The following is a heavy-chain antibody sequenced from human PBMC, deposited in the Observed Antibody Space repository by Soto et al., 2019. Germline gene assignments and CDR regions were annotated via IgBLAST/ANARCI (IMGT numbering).Heavy chain of an antibody. D-gene: IGHD5-12*01. Sequence: QVQLVQSGAEVKKPGSSVKVSCKASGGTFSSYAISWVRQAHGQGLEWMGVIIPIFGTANYAKKFQGRVTITADESTSTAYMELISLRSEDTEVYYCGTKGDGYNYIGLDDFDIGGQGTIVTVS. V-gene: IGHV1-69*01. J-gene: IGHJ3*02. CDR1: GGTFSSYA. CDR3: GTKGDGYNYIGLDDFDI. CDR2: IIPIFGTA.